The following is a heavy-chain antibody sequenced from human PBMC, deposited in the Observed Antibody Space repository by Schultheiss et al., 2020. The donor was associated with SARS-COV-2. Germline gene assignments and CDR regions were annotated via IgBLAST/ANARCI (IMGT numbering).Heavy chain of an antibody. CDR2: IYTSGST. D-gene: IGHD6-19*01. V-gene: IGHV4-61*08. CDR1: GGSISSGGYY. Sequence: SETLSLTCTVSGGSISSGGYYWSWIRQHPGKGLEWIGRIYTSGSTNYNPSLKSRVTMSVDTSKNQFSLKLSSVTAADTAVYYCARHDYSSGWNDAFDIWGQGTMVTVSS. J-gene: IGHJ3*02. CDR3: ARHDYSSGWNDAFDI.